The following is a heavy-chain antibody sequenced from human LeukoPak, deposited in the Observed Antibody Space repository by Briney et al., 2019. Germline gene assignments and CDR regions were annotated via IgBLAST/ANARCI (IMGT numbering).Heavy chain of an antibody. CDR1: GGSISSYY. J-gene: IGHJ5*02. Sequence: TSETLSLTCTVSGGSISSYYWSWIRQPPGKGLEWIGYIYYSGSTNYNPSLKSRVTISVDTSKNQFSLKLSSVTAADTAVYYCARASIAAAGINWFDPWGQGTLVTVSS. CDR3: ARASIAAAGINWFDP. V-gene: IGHV4-59*08. D-gene: IGHD6-13*01. CDR2: IYYSGST.